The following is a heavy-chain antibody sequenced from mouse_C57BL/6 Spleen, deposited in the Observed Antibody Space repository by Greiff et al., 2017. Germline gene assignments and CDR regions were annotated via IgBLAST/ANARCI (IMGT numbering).Heavy chain of an antibody. J-gene: IGHJ1*03. CDR1: GYTFTSYW. CDR3: ARRDGYYWYFDG. V-gene: IGHV1-55*01. CDR2: IYPGSGST. D-gene: IGHD2-3*01. Sequence: QVQLQQPGAELVKPGASVKMSCKASGYTFTSYWITWVKQRPGQGLEWIGDIYPGSGSTNYNEKFKSKATLTVDTSSSTAYMQLSSLTSEDSAVYYCARRDGYYWYFDGWGTGTTVTVSS.